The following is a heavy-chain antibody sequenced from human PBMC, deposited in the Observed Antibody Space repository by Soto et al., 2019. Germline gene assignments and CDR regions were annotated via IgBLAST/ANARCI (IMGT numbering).Heavy chain of an antibody. J-gene: IGHJ5*02. CDR1: GDSISSSSSY. CDR2: IYNSGTT. Sequence: PSETLSLTCTVSGDSISSSSSYWGWIRQPPGKGLEWIGTIYNSGTTYYNPSLKSRVTISLDTSKNEISLQVRSATAADAAVYYCARDLKEYCSDGKCNWFDPWGQGTLVTVSS. CDR3: ARDLKEYCSDGKCNWFDP. V-gene: IGHV4-39*07. D-gene: IGHD2-15*01.